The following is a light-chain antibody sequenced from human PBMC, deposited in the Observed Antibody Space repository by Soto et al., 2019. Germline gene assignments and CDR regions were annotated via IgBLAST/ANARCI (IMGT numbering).Light chain of an antibody. Sequence: DIQMTQSPSTLSASVGDRVTITCRASQSISHFLAWYQQKPGKVPKLLIYDASNLGSGVPSRFSGSGSVTDFTLTISGLQPDDFTNYYCQQYTSYSRAFGQGTQV. J-gene: IGKJ1*01. V-gene: IGKV1-5*01. CDR1: QSISHF. CDR2: DAS. CDR3: QQYTSYSRA.